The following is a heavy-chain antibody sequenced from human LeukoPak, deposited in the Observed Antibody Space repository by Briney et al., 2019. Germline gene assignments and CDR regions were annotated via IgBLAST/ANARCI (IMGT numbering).Heavy chain of an antibody. Sequence: GGSLRLSCEASGFTFRTYGMTWVRQAPGKGLEWVSGITGSSTWTYYADSVRGRFTISRDNPKNTLHLQMNNLTADDTAIYYCARELVSLGTGYFDLWGRGTLVTVSS. D-gene: IGHD7-27*01. V-gene: IGHV3-23*01. J-gene: IGHJ2*01. CDR3: ARELVSLGTGYFDL. CDR1: GFTFRTYG. CDR2: ITGSSTWT.